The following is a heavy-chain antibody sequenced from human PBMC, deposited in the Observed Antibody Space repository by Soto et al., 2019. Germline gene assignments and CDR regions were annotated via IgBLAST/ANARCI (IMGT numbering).Heavy chain of an antibody. J-gene: IGHJ4*02. CDR2: VSGSGDST. D-gene: IGHD3-10*01. V-gene: IGHV3-23*01. CDR3: AKAPGFGELLYADY. CDR1: GFTFSTYA. Sequence: EVQLLESGGGLVQPGGSLRLSCAASGFTFSTYALMWVRQAPGKGLEWVSTVSGSGDSTYYAASVKGRFTISRDNSEITVALQMNSRRAEDTAIYYWAKAPGFGELLYADYWGQGTLVTVSS.